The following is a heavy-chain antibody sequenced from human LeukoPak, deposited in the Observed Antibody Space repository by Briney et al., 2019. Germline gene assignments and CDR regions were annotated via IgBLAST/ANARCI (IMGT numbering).Heavy chain of an antibody. CDR2: ISYDGSNK. CDR1: GFTFSSYA. CDR3: AREREVPALDP. Sequence: GGSLRLSCAASGFTFSSYAMHWVRQAPGKGLERVAVISYDGSNKYYADSVKGRFTISRDNSKNTLYLQMNSLRAEDTAVYYCAREREVPALDPWGQGTLVTVSS. J-gene: IGHJ5*02. D-gene: IGHD2-2*01. V-gene: IGHV3-30*01.